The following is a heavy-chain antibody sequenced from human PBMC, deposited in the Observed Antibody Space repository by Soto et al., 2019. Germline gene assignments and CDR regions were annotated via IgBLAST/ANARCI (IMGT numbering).Heavy chain of an antibody. Sequence: ASETLSLTCAVCGGSISSGGYSWSWIRQPPGKGLEWIGYIYHSGSTYYNPSLKSRVTISVDRSKNQFSLKLSSVTAADTAVYYCARESRSWYGSIWDYWGQGTLVTVSS. CDR2: IYHSGST. V-gene: IGHV4-30-2*01. J-gene: IGHJ4*02. CDR3: ARESRSWYGSIWDY. CDR1: GGSISSGGYS. D-gene: IGHD6-13*01.